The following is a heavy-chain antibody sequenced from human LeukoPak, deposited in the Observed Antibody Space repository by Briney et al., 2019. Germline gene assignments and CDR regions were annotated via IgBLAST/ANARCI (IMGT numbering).Heavy chain of an antibody. Sequence: SETLSLTCTVSVGSISSNYWSWIRQPAGKGLEWIGRIYTSGSTNYNPSLKSRVTMSVDTSKNQFSLKLSSVTAADTAVYYCARLRCSGGSCYSGSGYFDYWGQGTLVTVSS. D-gene: IGHD2-15*01. CDR1: VGSISSNY. CDR2: IYTSGST. J-gene: IGHJ4*02. CDR3: ARLRCSGGSCYSGSGYFDY. V-gene: IGHV4-4*07.